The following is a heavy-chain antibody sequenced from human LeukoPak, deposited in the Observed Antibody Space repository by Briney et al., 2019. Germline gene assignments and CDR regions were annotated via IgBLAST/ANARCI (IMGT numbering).Heavy chain of an antibody. D-gene: IGHD3-10*01. CDR1: GFSFSTYS. CDR2: ISSGSGIV. J-gene: IGHJ4*02. V-gene: IGHV3-48*04. CDR3: ARSAMVRGVIITAREYYFDY. Sequence: QSGGSLRLSCAASGFSFSTYSMNWVRQAAGKGLEWVSYISSGSGIVHYADSVKGRFTISRDNAKNSLYLQMNSLRAEDTAVYYCARSAMVRGVIITAREYYFDYWGQGTLVTVSS.